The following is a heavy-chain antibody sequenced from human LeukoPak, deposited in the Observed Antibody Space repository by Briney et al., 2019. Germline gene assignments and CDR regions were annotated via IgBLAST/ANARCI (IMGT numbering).Heavy chain of an antibody. V-gene: IGHV3-9*01. CDR1: GFTFDDYA. Sequence: PGGSLRLSFAASGFTFDDYAMHWVRQAPGKGLAWVSGISWNSGSIGYADSVKGRFTISRDNAKNSLYLQMNSLRAEDTALYYCAKDRAAGPAYFDYWGQGTLVTVSS. J-gene: IGHJ4*02. CDR3: AKDRAAGPAYFDY. CDR2: ISWNSGSI.